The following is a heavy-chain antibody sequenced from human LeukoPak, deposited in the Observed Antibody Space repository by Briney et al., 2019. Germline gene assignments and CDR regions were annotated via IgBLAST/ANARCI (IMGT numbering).Heavy chain of an antibody. V-gene: IGHV3-9*01. CDR3: AKDIGSSSWYLGN. CDR1: GFTFGDYA. J-gene: IGHJ4*02. Sequence: GGSLRLSCAASGFTFGDYAMHWVRQAPGKGLEWVSGISWNSGSIHYADSVKGRFTISRDNAKNSLYLEMKSLRPEDTALYYCAKDIGSSSWYLGNWGQGTLVPVSS. CDR2: ISWNSGSI. D-gene: IGHD6-13*01.